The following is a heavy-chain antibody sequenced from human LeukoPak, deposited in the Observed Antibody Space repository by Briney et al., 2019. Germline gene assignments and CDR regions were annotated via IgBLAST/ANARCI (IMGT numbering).Heavy chain of an antibody. V-gene: IGHV1-18*01. CDR1: GYTFTSYG. J-gene: IGHJ4*02. Sequence: ASVKVSCKASGYTFTSYGISWVRQAPGQGLEWMGWISAYNGNTNYAQKLRGRVTMTTDTSTSTAYMELRSVRSDDTAVYYCARAGGYSAYKEHFDYWGQGTLVTVSS. CDR2: ISAYNGNT. CDR3: ARAGGYSAYKEHFDY. D-gene: IGHD5-12*01.